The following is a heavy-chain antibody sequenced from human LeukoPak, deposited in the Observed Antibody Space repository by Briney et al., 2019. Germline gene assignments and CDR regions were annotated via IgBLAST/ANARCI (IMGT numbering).Heavy chain of an antibody. D-gene: IGHD5-12*01. V-gene: IGHV3-21*01. Sequence: GGSLRLSCAASGFTFSSYSMNWVRQAPGKGLEWVSSISSSSSSYIYYADSVKGRFTISRDNAKNSLYLQMNSLRAEDTAVYYCAGSYSGYAWYFDYWGQGTLVTVSS. J-gene: IGHJ4*02. CDR2: ISSSSSSYI. CDR3: AGSYSGYAWYFDY. CDR1: GFTFSSYS.